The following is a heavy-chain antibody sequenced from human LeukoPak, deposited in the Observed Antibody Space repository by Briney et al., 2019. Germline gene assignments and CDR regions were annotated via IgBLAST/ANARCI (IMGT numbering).Heavy chain of an antibody. J-gene: IGHJ1*01. V-gene: IGHV4-59*12. CDR2: IYYSGST. CDR1: GGSISSYY. Sequence: SETLSLTCTVSGGSISSYYWSWIRQPPGKGLEWIGYIYYSGSTNYNPSLKSRVTISVDTSKNQFSLKLSSVTAADTAVYHCARVYCSSTSCRRGNKYFQHWGQGTLVTVSS. D-gene: IGHD2-2*01. CDR3: ARVYCSSTSCRRGNKYFQH.